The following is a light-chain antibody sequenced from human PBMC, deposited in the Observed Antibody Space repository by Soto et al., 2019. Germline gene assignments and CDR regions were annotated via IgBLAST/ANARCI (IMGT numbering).Light chain of an antibody. Sequence: DLQMIQSPSFLSASVGDRVTITCRATQSISTYLNWYQQIPGKAPKLLIYGASVLQSGVPSRFSGGGSGTEFTLTISSLQPEDFAIYYCQQSFSIPPQFTFGQGTKLEIK. V-gene: IGKV1-39*01. CDR2: GAS. CDR1: QSISTY. J-gene: IGKJ2*01. CDR3: QQSFSIPPQFT.